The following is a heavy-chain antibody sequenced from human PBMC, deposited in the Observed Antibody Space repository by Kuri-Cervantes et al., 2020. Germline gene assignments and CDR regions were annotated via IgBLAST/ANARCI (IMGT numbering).Heavy chain of an antibody. J-gene: IGHJ4*02. CDR3: ARVDSWYGSSALDY. Sequence: SETLSLTCTVAGGSISSGSYYWSWIRQPAGNGLEWIGRIYTSGSTNYNPSLKSRVTISVDTSKNQFSLKLSSVTAADTAVYYCARVDSWYGSSALDYWGQGTLVTVSS. CDR1: GGSISSGSYY. CDR2: IYTSGST. D-gene: IGHD6-13*01. V-gene: IGHV4-61*02.